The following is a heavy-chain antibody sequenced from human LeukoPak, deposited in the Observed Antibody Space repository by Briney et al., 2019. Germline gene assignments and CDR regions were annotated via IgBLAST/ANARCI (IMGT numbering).Heavy chain of an antibody. D-gene: IGHD3-22*01. CDR3: ARVLSGSWDWFDP. CDR1: GFTFSSYT. Sequence: GGSLRLSCAASGFTFSSYTINWVRQAPGKGLEWVSAISGDSRYIYYADSVKGRFTISRDNAMNTVYLQMNSLRAEDTAVYYCARVLSGSWDWFDPWGQGTLVTVSS. J-gene: IGHJ5*02. V-gene: IGHV3-21*06. CDR2: ISGDSRYI.